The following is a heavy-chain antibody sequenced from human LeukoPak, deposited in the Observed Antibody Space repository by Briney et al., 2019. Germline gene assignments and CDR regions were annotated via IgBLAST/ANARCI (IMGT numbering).Heavy chain of an antibody. D-gene: IGHD2-15*01. CDR3: ARDGPPIYCSGGTCCAED. V-gene: IGHV1-18*01. J-gene: IGHJ4*02. CDR2: IGAYNTNT. CDR1: GYTFTSHG. Sequence: ASVKVSCKASGYTFTSHGISWVRQAPGQGLEWMGWIGAYNTNTNYAQKLQGRVTMTTDTSTSTAYMELRSLSSHETAVYYCARDGPPIYCSGGTCCAEDWGQGTLVTVSS.